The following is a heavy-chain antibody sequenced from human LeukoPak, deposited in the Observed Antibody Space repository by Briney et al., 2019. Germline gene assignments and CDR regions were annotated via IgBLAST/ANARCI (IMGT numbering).Heavy chain of an antibody. CDR2: IISNGGST. D-gene: IGHD3-22*01. J-gene: IGHJ4*02. CDR3: ARGRGGYYDY. V-gene: IGHV3-64*01. Sequence: GGSLRLSCAAPGFTFSNYAMHWVRQAPGQGLEYVSAIISNGGSTYYASSVKGRFTISRDNSKNTMYLQMGSLRAEDMAVYYCARGRGGYYDYWGQGALVTVSS. CDR1: GFTFSNYA.